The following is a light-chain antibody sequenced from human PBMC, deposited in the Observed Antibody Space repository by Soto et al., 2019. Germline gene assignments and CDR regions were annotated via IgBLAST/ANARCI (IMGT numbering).Light chain of an antibody. Sequence: EIVVTQSPGTLSLSPGERGTLSGRASQSVTHSFLAWYQQKPGQAPRLLIYDASSRATGIPDRFSGSGSGTGFTLTISRLESEDFAVYYCLQYGSLPNTFGPGIGVDLK. CDR1: QSVTHSF. J-gene: IGKJ3*01. V-gene: IGKV3-20*01. CDR3: LQYGSLPNT. CDR2: DAS.